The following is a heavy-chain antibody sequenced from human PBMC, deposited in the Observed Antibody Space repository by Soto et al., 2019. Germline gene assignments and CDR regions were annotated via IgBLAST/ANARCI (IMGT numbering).Heavy chain of an antibody. CDR2: SRNKANSYTT. CDR1: GFTFSDHY. CDR3: ARVPEFDI. V-gene: IGHV3-72*01. Sequence: EVQLVESGGGLVQPGGSLRVSCAASGFTFSDHYMDWVRQAPGKGLEWVGRSRNKANSYTTEYAASVKGRFTISRDDSKNSLYLQMNSLKTEDTAVYYCARVPEFDIWGQGTMVTVSS. J-gene: IGHJ3*02.